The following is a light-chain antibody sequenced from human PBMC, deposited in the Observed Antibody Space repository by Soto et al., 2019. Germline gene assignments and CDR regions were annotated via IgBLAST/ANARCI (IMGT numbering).Light chain of an antibody. Sequence: EIVLTQSPGTLSLSPGERATLSCTASQTVTSNSLAWYQQKFGQAPRLLIYGASSRATGIPDRFSGSGSGTDFTLTISRLEPEDFAMYYCHQYGNSPQTFGQGTRVEIK. CDR1: QTVTSNS. J-gene: IGKJ1*01. CDR3: HQYGNSPQT. CDR2: GAS. V-gene: IGKV3-20*01.